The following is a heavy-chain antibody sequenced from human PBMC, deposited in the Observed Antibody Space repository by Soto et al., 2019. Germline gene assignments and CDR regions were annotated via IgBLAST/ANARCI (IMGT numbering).Heavy chain of an antibody. V-gene: IGHV3-23*01. Sequence: EVQLLESGGNLVQPGGSLRLSCAASGLYFSSYVMSWVRQAPGKGLEFVSSITESGATKYYADSVTGRFTISRDNSKNILYLQMTSLGAEETAIYYWAPLWRDGDYEVPWGQGVQVTGSS. J-gene: IGHJ5*02. CDR2: ITESGATK. CDR3: APLWRDGDYEVP. CDR1: GLYFSSYV. D-gene: IGHD4-17*01.